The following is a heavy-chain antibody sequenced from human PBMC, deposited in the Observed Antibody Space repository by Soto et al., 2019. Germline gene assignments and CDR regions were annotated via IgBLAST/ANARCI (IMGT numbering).Heavy chain of an antibody. D-gene: IGHD3-22*01. CDR3: ARLSTRGNDSSGRNYYYYGMDV. CDR2: IYYSGST. V-gene: IGHV4-31*03. J-gene: IGHJ6*02. CDR1: GGSISSGGYY. Sequence: ASETLSLTCTVSGGSISSGGYYWSWIRQHPGKGLEWIGYIYYSGSTYYNPSLKSRVTISVDTSKNQFSLKLSSVTAADTAVYYCARLSTRGNDSSGRNYYYYGMDVWGQGTTVTVSS.